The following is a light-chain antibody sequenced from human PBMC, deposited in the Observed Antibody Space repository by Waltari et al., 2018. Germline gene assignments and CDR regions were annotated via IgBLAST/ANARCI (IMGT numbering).Light chain of an antibody. CDR2: GAS. CDR3: QQYDMSPTWT. J-gene: IGKJ1*01. CDR1: QSISSTH. V-gene: IGKV3-20*01. Sequence: EIVLTQSPGTLSLSPGERATLSCRASQSISSTHLAWYQQKPGQAPRLLIYGASSRATGIPDRFSVSGSGTDFTLTISRLEPEDFAVYFCQQYDMSPTWTFGQGTKVEVK.